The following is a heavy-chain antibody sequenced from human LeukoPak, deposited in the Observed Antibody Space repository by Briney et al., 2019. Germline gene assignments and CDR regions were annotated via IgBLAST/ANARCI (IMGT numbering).Heavy chain of an antibody. Sequence: GASVKVSCKASGYTFTSYGISWVRQAPGQGLEWMGWISAYNGNTNYAQKLQGRVTMTTDTSTSTAYMELRSLRSDDTAVYYCARDSADCSGGSCYSAEYFHHWGQGTLVTVSS. CDR3: ARDSADCSGGSCYSAEYFHH. V-gene: IGHV1-18*01. CDR1: GYTFTSYG. CDR2: ISAYNGNT. J-gene: IGHJ1*01. D-gene: IGHD2-15*01.